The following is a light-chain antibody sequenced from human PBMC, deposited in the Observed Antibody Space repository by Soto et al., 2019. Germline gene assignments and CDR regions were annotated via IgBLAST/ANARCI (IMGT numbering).Light chain of an antibody. J-gene: IGKJ3*01. CDR1: QSVSSSY. Sequence: EIVLTQSPGTLSLSPGEGATLSCRASQSVSSSYLAGYQQKPGQAPRLLIYGASSRATGMPDRFSGSGSGTDFTLTISRLEPEDFAVYYCQQYGSSPPIFTFGPGTKVDIK. V-gene: IGKV3-20*01. CDR3: QQYGSSPPIFT. CDR2: GAS.